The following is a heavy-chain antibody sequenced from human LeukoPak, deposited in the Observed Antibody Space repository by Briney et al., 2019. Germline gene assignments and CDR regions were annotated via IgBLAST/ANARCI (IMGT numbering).Heavy chain of an antibody. CDR2: IINSGGST. Sequence: PGGSLRLSCAASGFTFSNYAMSWVRETPEKGLEWVSRIINSGGSTYYRDSVKGRFTISRDNSKDTLYLQMNSLRAEDTAVYSCARGRSVGVISSFDYWGQGNLVTVSS. D-gene: IGHD3-10*01. V-gene: IGHV3-23*01. J-gene: IGHJ4*02. CDR1: GFTFSNYA. CDR3: ARGRSVGVISSFDY.